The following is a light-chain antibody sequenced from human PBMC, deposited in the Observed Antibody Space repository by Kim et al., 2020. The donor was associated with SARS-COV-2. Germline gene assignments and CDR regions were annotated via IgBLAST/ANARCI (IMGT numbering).Light chain of an antibody. Sequence: ESVGDSVTITGRASQGIRNSLAWYQQKSGKAPNLLLYTTSTLQSGVPSRFSGSGSGTDYTLTISSLQPEDFATYYCQQYYSVPLTFGGGTKVDIK. CDR2: TTS. CDR1: QGIRNS. V-gene: IGKV1-NL1*01. CDR3: QQYYSVPLT. J-gene: IGKJ4*01.